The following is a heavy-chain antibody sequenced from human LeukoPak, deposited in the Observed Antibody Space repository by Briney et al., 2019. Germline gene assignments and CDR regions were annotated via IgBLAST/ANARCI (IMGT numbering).Heavy chain of an antibody. D-gene: IGHD5-24*01. Sequence: GRSLRLSCAASGFTFSSYAMHWVRQAPGKGLEWVAVISYDGSNKYYADSVKGRFTISRDNAKDTLYLQMNSLRVEDTAVYYCARVADGDKYGGRDYWGQGALVIVSS. CDR2: ISYDGSNK. V-gene: IGHV3-30-3*01. CDR3: ARVADGDKYGGRDY. J-gene: IGHJ4*02. CDR1: GFTFSSYA.